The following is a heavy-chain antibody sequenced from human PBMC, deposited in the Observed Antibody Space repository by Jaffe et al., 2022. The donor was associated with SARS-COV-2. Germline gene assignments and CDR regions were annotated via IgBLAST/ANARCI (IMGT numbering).Heavy chain of an antibody. J-gene: IGHJ4*02. V-gene: IGHV3-23*04. CDR2: ISGSGGST. D-gene: IGHD3-10*01. Sequence: EVQLVESGGGLVQPGGSLRLSCAASGFTFSSYAMSWVRQAPGKGLEWVSAISGSGGSTYYADSVKGRFTISRDNSKNTLYLQMNSLRAEDTAVYYCAKALMVRGVINRGLFDYWGQGTLVTVSS. CDR1: GFTFSSYA. CDR3: AKALMVRGVINRGLFDY.